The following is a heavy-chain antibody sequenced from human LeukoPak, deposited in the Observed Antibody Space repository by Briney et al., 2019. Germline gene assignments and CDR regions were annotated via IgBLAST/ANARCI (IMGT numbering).Heavy chain of an antibody. J-gene: IGHJ5*02. Sequence: ASVKVSCKASGYIFSDYYMHWVRQPPGQGLEGMGWIKPDSGGTNYEQKFQDRVIMTLDTSINTAYLELTRLTSDDTAVYYCLRGSGMVTACGGVKWFVPWGQGTLVTVSS. CDR2: IKPDSGGT. CDR1: GYIFSDYY. V-gene: IGHV1-2*02. D-gene: IGHD5-18*01. CDR3: LRGSGMVTACGGVKWFVP.